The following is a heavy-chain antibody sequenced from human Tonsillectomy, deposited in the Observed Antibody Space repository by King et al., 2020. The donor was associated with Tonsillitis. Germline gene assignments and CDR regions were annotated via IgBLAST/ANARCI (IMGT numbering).Heavy chain of an antibody. CDR3: AHRGVYDSLDY. D-gene: IGHD3-22*01. V-gene: IGHV2-5*01. Sequence: TLKESGPTLVKPPQTLTLTCTFSGFSLSTSGVGVGWIRQPPGKALEWLALIYWNDDKRYSPSLKSRLTITKDTSKNQVVLTMTNMDPMDTATYYCAHRGVYDSLDYWGQGTLVTVSS. CDR2: IYWNDDK. J-gene: IGHJ4*02. CDR1: GFSLSTSGVG.